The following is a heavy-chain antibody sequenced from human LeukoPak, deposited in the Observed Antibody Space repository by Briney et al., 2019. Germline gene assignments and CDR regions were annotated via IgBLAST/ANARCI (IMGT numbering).Heavy chain of an antibody. D-gene: IGHD1-7*01. CDR2: ISSSSSYI. Sequence: GGSLRLSCAASGFSLSPYGMNWVRQAPGKGLEWVSSISSSSSYIYYADSVKGRFTISRDNAKNSLYLQMNSLRAEDTAVYYCAKVPNWNYLWFDPWGQGTLVTVSS. J-gene: IGHJ5*02. CDR3: AKVPNWNYLWFDP. V-gene: IGHV3-21*01. CDR1: GFSLSPYG.